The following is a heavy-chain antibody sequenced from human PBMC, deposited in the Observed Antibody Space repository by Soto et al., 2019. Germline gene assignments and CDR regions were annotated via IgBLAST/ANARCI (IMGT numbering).Heavy chain of an antibody. J-gene: IGHJ6*03. V-gene: IGHV4-59*01. D-gene: IGHD2-15*01. CDR1: GGSISSYY. Sequence: SETLSLTCTVSGGSISSYYWSWIRQPPGKGLEWIGYIYYSGSTNYNPSLKSRVTISVDTSKNQFSLKLSSVTAADTAVYHCARDSANCSGGSCYDYYYMDVWGKGTTVTVSS. CDR3: ARDSANCSGGSCYDYYYMDV. CDR2: IYYSGST.